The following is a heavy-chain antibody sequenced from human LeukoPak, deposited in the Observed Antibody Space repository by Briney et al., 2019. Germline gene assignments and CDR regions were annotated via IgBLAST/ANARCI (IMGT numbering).Heavy chain of an antibody. D-gene: IGHD2-15*01. CDR2: INHSGST. CDR3: ARGRVRPRYCSGGSCYDDY. J-gene: IGHJ4*02. CDR1: GGSFSGYY. Sequence: SETLSLTCAVYGGSFSGYYWSWIRQPPGKGLEWIGEINHSGSTNYNPSLKSRVNISVDTSKHQFSLKLSSVTAADTAVYYCARGRVRPRYCSGGSCYDDYWGQGTLVTVSS. V-gene: IGHV4-34*01.